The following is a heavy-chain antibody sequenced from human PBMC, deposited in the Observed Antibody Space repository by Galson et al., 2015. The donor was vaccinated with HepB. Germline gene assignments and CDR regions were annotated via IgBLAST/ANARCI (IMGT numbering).Heavy chain of an antibody. V-gene: IGHV3-21*06. CDR3: AKAGCSGAGCYLRYSWIDS. D-gene: IGHD2-2*01. CDR1: GFTFSAYD. Sequence: SLRLSCAASGFTFSAYDMYWVRQAPGKGLEWVSSITTSSSYIYYADSMRGRFTISRDNAKNSLFLQMASLRAEDTAVYYCAKAGCSGAGCYLRYSWIDSWGQGTLVTVSS. J-gene: IGHJ5*01. CDR2: ITTSSSYI.